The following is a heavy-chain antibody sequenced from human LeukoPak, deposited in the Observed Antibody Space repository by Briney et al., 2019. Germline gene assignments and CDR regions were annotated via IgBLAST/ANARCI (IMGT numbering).Heavy chain of an antibody. J-gene: IGHJ4*02. D-gene: IGHD5-24*01. V-gene: IGHV4-59*08. CDR3: ARRRVDGYTDY. CDR2: IYYSGST. Sequence: SETLSLTCTVSGGSISSYYWSWIPHPPGKGLEWIGYIYYSGSTNYSPPLKSRVTISVDMSKNPFSLKLPSVTAADTAVYYCARRRVDGYTDYWGQGTLVTVSS. CDR1: GGSISSYY.